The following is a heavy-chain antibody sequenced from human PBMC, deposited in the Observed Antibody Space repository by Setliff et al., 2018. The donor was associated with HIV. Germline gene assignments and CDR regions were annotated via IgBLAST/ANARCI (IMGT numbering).Heavy chain of an antibody. CDR1: GFLVTGYN. Sequence: ASVKVSCKALGFLVTGYNVHWVRQAPGHGPEWLGRINPNNGGTNYAQKFQGRVTMSLDTSTSTVYLELKAFTSDDTAVHYFGRSRVFDSFDGWGPGTMVTVSS. CDR2: INPNNGGT. J-gene: IGHJ3*01. CDR3: GRSRVFDSFDG. V-gene: IGHV1-2*06.